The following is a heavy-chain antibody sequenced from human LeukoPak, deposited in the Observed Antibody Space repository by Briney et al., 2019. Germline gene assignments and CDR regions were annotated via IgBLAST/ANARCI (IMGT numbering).Heavy chain of an antibody. D-gene: IGHD3-10*01. CDR3: ARESSGNYYNPLGYMDV. CDR2: IFTSGIT. Sequence: SETLSLTCTVSGGSISIYYWNWIRQPAGKGLEWIGRIFTSGITNYDPSLKSRVTMSVDTSKNQFSLNLSSVTAADTAVYYCARESSGNYYNPLGYMDVWGNGTTVTVSS. CDR1: GGSISIYY. V-gene: IGHV4-4*07. J-gene: IGHJ6*03.